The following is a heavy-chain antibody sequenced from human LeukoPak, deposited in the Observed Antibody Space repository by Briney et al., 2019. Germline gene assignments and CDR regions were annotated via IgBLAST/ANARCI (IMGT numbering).Heavy chain of an antibody. CDR2: IYYSGST. CDR1: GGSISSYY. D-gene: IGHD5-18*01. Sequence: SETLSLTCTVSGGSISSYYWSWIRQPPGKGLEWRGYIYYSGSTNYNPSLKSRVTISVDTSKNQFSLKLSSVTAADTAVYYCARLMRGYSYGSFYFDYWGQGTLVTVSS. CDR3: ARLMRGYSYGSFYFDY. V-gene: IGHV4-59*08. J-gene: IGHJ4*02.